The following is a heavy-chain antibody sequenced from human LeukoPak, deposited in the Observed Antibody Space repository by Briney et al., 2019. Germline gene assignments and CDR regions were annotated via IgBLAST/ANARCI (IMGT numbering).Heavy chain of an antibody. CDR2: ISGGGGNT. J-gene: IGHJ4*02. CDR3: AKDQHYDTSGYRVDGYFDF. V-gene: IGHV3-23*01. Sequence: GGSLRLSCAASGFTFSSYAMSWVRQAPGKGLEWVSAISGGGGNTFYADSVKGRFTISRDNSKNTLNLQMNSLRAEDTAVYYCAKDQHYDTSGYRVDGYFDFWAQGTLVSVSS. CDR1: GFTFSSYA. D-gene: IGHD3-22*01.